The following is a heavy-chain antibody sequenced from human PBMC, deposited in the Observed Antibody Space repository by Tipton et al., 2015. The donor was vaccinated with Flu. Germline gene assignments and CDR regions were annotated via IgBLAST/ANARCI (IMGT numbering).Heavy chain of an antibody. V-gene: IGHV3-30*07. CDR1: GFTFRGHG. J-gene: IGHJ5*02. Sequence: SLRLSCEASGFTFRGHGRHWVRQAPGKGLEWVAVISYDGSKKDYRDSVKGRFTISRENAKNSLYLQMNSLRAGDTAVYYCARGRTRGFDPWGQGTLVTVSS. CDR2: ISYDGSKK. CDR3: ARGRTRGFDP.